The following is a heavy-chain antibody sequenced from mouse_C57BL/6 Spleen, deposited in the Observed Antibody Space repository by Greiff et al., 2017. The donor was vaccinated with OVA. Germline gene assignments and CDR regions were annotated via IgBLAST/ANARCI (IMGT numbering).Heavy chain of an antibody. J-gene: IGHJ2*01. V-gene: IGHV5-17*01. CDR2: ISSGSSTI. Sequence: EVKLMESGGGLVKPGGSLKLSCAASGFTFSDYGMHWVRQAPEKGLEWVAYISSGSSTIYYADTVKGRFTISRDNAKNTLFLQMTSLRSEDTAMYYCARRYDYGGVYFDYWGQGTTLTVSS. CDR3: ARRYDYGGVYFDY. D-gene: IGHD2-4*01. CDR1: GFTFSDYG.